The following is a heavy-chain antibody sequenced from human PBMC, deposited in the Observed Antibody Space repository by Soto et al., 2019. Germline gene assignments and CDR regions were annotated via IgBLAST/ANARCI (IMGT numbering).Heavy chain of an antibody. Sequence: GGSLRLSCAASGFTFDDVGTHWVRQAPGKGLEWVSGISWNSGSIGYADSVKGRFTISRDNAKNSLYLQMNSLRAEDTALYYCAKAIGSYSTSSYFQHWGQGT. CDR1: GFTFDDVG. CDR2: ISWNSGSI. V-gene: IGHV3-9*01. J-gene: IGHJ1*01. D-gene: IGHD6-13*01. CDR3: AKAIGSYSTSSYFQH.